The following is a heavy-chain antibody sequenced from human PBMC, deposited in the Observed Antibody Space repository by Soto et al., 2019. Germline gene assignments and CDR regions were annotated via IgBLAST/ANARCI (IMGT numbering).Heavy chain of an antibody. CDR2: VNWNGRTT. CDR1: GFTFDDYV. V-gene: IGHV3-9*01. CDR3: AKARGYNYALDH. J-gene: IGHJ4*02. Sequence: GGSLRLSCAAFGFTFDDYVMHWVRQAPGKGLEWVASVNWNGRTTLYAAAVKGRFSVSRDDGKNSLYLEMTSLRPNDTALYFCAKARGYNYALDHWGQGILVTVSS. D-gene: IGHD5-18*01.